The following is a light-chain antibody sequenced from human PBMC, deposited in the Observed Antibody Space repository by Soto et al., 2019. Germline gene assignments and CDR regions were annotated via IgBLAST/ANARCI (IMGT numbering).Light chain of an antibody. CDR2: EVS. Sequence: QSAPTQPPSASGSPGQSATISCTGTSSDVGAYNYVSWYQQYPGKAPKLIIYEVSKRHSGVPNRFSGSKSGNTASLTVSGLQPEDEADYYCSSYAGSSTWVFGGGTQLTVL. CDR3: SSYAGSSTWV. CDR1: SSDVGAYNY. J-gene: IGLJ2*01. V-gene: IGLV2-8*01.